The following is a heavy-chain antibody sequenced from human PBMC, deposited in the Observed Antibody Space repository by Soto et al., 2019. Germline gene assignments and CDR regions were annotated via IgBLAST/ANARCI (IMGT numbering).Heavy chain of an antibody. Sequence: SQTLSLTCAISGDSVSSNSAAWNWIRQSPSRGLEWLGRTYYRSKWYNDYAVSVKSRITINPDTSKNQSSLQLNSVTPEDTAVYYCARDKGSASSGWYYGMDVWGQGTTVTVSS. J-gene: IGHJ6*02. CDR2: TYYRSKWYN. CDR1: GDSVSSNSAA. D-gene: IGHD6-19*01. CDR3: ARDKGSASSGWYYGMDV. V-gene: IGHV6-1*01.